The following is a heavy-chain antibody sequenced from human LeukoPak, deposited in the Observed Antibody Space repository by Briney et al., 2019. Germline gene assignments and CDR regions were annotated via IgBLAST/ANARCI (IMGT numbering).Heavy chain of an antibody. D-gene: IGHD6-19*01. CDR3: ARVFQNHIKKQWLVLGYYMDV. J-gene: IGHJ6*03. CDR1: GLTFSSYA. Sequence: GGSLRLSCAASGLTFSSYAMHWVRQAPGKGLEWVAVISYDGVNKYYADSVKGRFTISRDNSKNTLYLQMNSLRAEDTAVYYCARVFQNHIKKQWLVLGYYMDVWGKGTTVTISS. CDR2: ISYDGVNK. V-gene: IGHV3-30*04.